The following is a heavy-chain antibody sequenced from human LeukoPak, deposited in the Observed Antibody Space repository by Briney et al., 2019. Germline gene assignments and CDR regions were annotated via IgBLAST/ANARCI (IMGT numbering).Heavy chain of an antibody. D-gene: IGHD2-21*01. Sequence: GGSLRLSCAASGFTFRSFAMSWVRQAPGKGLEWVSGIIGSGRTTFYADSVKGRFTISRDNSKNTLYLQMNSLSAEDTAIYYCAKKEGDTYFSWYMDVWGKGTTVTVSS. CDR1: GFTFRSFA. J-gene: IGHJ6*03. CDR3: AKKEGDTYFSWYMDV. V-gene: IGHV3-23*01. CDR2: IIGSGRTT.